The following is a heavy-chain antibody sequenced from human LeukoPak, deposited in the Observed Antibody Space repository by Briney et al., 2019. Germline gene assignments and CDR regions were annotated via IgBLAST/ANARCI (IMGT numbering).Heavy chain of an antibody. Sequence: PSETLSLTCTVSGGSISSFYWSWIRQPPGKGLEWIGYIYNSESTNYNPSLKSGVTISVDTSKNQFSLMLTSVTASDTAVYYCARHCSGGSCPLSFDAFDIWGQGTMATVSS. J-gene: IGHJ3*02. CDR2: IYNSEST. D-gene: IGHD2-15*01. CDR1: GGSISSFY. V-gene: IGHV4-59*08. CDR3: ARHCSGGSCPLSFDAFDI.